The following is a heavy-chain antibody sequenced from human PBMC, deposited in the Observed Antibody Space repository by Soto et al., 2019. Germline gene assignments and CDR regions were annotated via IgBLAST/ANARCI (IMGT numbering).Heavy chain of an antibody. J-gene: IGHJ5*02. CDR1: GYTFTSYD. Sequence: QVHLVQSGAEVRKPGASVKVSCKASGYTFTSYDINWVRQATGQGLEWMGWMNTNSGNTAYAQKFQGRVTMTRNTSISTAHMELSSLRSEDTAVYYCARERTRGFDAWGQGTLVTAAS. CDR2: MNTNSGNT. CDR3: ARERTRGFDA. V-gene: IGHV1-8*01.